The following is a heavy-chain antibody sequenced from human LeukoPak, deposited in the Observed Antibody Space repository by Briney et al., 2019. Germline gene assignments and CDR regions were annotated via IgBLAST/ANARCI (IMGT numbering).Heavy chain of an antibody. J-gene: IGHJ4*02. CDR2: FDPEDGET. V-gene: IGHV1-24*01. D-gene: IGHD3-10*01. CDR1: GYTLTELS. Sequence: ASVKVSCKVSGYTLTELSMHWVRQAPGKGLEWMGGFDPEDGETIYAQKFQGRVTMTEDTSTDTAYMELSSLRSEDTAVYYCATMIGSITMVRGVQFPFDHWGQGTLVTVSS. CDR3: ATMIGSITMVRGVQFPFDH.